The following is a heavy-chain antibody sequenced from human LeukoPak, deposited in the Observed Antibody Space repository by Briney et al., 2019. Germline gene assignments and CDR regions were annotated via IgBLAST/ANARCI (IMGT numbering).Heavy chain of an antibody. CDR2: IIPILGIA. V-gene: IGHV1-69*04. CDR1: GYTFTSYY. CDR3: ARDGCSGGSCYYYYYYGMDV. D-gene: IGHD2-15*01. Sequence: SVKVSCKASGYTFTSYYMHWVRQAPGQGLEWMGRIIPILGIANYAQKFQGRVTITADKSTSTAYMELSSLRSEDTAVYYCARDGCSGGSCYYYYYYGMDVWGQGTTVTVSS. J-gene: IGHJ6*02.